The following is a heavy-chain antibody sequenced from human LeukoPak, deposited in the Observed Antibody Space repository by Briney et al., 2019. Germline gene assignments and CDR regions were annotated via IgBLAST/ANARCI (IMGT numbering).Heavy chain of an antibody. Sequence: ASVKVSCKASGYTFTGYYMHWVRQAPGQGLEWMGWINPNSGGTNYAQKFQGRVTMTKDTSISTAYMELSRLRSDDTAVYYCARDGTYYYDSSGYSYDAFDIWGQGTMVTVSS. D-gene: IGHD3-22*01. V-gene: IGHV1-2*02. CDR1: GYTFTGYY. CDR2: INPNSGGT. CDR3: ARDGTYYYDSSGYSYDAFDI. J-gene: IGHJ3*02.